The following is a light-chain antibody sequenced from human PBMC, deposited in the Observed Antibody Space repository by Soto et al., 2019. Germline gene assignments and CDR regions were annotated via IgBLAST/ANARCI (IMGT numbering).Light chain of an antibody. CDR1: QSISSW. J-gene: IGKJ2*01. V-gene: IGKV1-5*03. CDR3: QQYHSYPYT. Sequence: DIQMTQSPSTLSASVGDRVTITCRASQSISSWLAWYKQKPGKAPKLLIYKAYSLESGLLSRFSGSGCGTEFTLTISSLQPDDFATYYCQQYHSYPYTFGQGTTLEIK. CDR2: KAY.